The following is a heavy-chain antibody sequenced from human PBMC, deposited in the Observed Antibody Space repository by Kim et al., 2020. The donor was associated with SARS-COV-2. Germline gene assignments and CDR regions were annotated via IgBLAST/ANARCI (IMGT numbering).Heavy chain of an antibody. D-gene: IGHD2-2*01. CDR2: TT. J-gene: IGHJ4*02. V-gene: IGHV4-59*08. Sequence: TTHHNPYLKSRVPISVDTSKNQFSLKLSSVTAADTAVYYCARLASASFDYWGQGTLVTVSS. CDR3: ARLASASFDY.